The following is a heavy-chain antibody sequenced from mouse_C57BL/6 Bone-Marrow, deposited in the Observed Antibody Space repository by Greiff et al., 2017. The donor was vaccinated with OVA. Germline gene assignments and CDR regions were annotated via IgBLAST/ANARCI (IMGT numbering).Heavy chain of an antibody. CDR3: ASIYYGNYGWYFDV. J-gene: IGHJ1*03. V-gene: IGHV1-67*01. Sequence: QVHVKQSGPELVRPGVSVKISCKGSGYTFTDYAMHWVKQSHAKSLEWIGVISTYYGDASYNQKFKDKATMTVDKSSSTAYMELARLTSEDSAVYYCASIYYGNYGWYFDVWGTGTTVTVSS. CDR1: GYTFTDYA. CDR2: ISTYYGDA. D-gene: IGHD2-1*01.